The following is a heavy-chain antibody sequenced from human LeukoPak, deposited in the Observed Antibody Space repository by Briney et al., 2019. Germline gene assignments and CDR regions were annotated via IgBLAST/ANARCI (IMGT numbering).Heavy chain of an antibody. V-gene: IGHV1-2*02. D-gene: IGHD3-22*01. CDR3: ARDTPNSSGYYYNP. J-gene: IGHJ5*02. CDR1: GYTFTGYY. CDR2: INPNSGGT. Sequence: GASVKVSCKASGYTFTGYYMHWVRQAPGQGLEWMGWINPNSGGTNYAQKFQGRVTMTRDTSISTAYMELSRLRSDDTVVYYCARDTPNSSGYYYNPWGQGTLVTVSS.